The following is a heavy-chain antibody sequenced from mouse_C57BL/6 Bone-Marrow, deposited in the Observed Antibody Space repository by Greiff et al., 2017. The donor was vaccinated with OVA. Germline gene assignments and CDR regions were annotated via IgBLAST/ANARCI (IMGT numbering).Heavy chain of an antibody. CDR3: ARRVYYYYMDY. Sequence: QVQLQQSGAELVKPGASVKMSCKASGYTFTTYPIEWLKQNHGKSLEWIGNFHPYNDDTKYNEKFKGKATLTVDKSSSTGYLELSRVTSYDSAGDYCARRVYYYYMDYWGQGTSVTVSS. J-gene: IGHJ4*01. V-gene: IGHV1-47*01. CDR2: FHPYNDDT. CDR1: GYTFTTYP.